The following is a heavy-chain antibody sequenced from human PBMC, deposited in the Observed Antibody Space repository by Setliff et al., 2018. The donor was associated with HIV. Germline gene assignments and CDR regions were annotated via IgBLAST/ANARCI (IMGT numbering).Heavy chain of an antibody. CDR2: IYDSGST. CDR3: ARGGAFDWLFLDV. Sequence: LSLTCTVSGGSIRSHYWSWIRQPPGKGLEWIGYIYDSGSTNYNPSLKSRVTISVDTSKNQFSLKLSSVTAADTAVYYCARGGAFDWLFLDVWGKGTTVTVSS. CDR1: GGSIRSHY. J-gene: IGHJ6*04. D-gene: IGHD3-9*01. V-gene: IGHV4-59*11.